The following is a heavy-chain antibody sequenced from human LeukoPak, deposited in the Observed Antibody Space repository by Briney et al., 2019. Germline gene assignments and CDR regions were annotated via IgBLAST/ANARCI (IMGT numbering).Heavy chain of an antibody. CDR1: GFTFSSYA. CDR2: ISYDGSNK. J-gene: IGHJ4*02. D-gene: IGHD1-14*01. CDR3: AREGTSKDFDY. Sequence: PGGSLSLSCAASGFTFSSYAMHWVRQAPGKGLEWVAVISYDGSNKYYADSVKGRFTISRDNSKNTLYLQMNSLRAEDTAVYHCAREGTSKDFDYWGQGTLVTVSS. V-gene: IGHV3-30-3*01.